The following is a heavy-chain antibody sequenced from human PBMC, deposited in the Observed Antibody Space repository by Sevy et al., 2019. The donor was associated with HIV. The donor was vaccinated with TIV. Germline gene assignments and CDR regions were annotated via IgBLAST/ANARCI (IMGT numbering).Heavy chain of an antibody. CDR3: AREGRDRYKKVFDY. CDR1: GGTFSSYA. Sequence: ASVKVSCKASGGTFSSYAISWVRQAPGQGLEWMGGIIPIFGTANYAQKFQGRVTITADESTSTAYMELSSLRSEDTAVYYCAREGRDRYKKVFDYWGQGTLVTVSS. V-gene: IGHV1-69*13. D-gene: IGHD3-10*01. J-gene: IGHJ4*02. CDR2: IIPIFGTA.